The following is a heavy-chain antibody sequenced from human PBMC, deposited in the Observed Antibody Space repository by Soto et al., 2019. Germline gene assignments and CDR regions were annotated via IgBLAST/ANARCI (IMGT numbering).Heavy chain of an antibody. CDR3: ARSTAAAGTRRYYFDY. Sequence: EVQLVESGGGLVQPGGSLRLSCAASGFTFSDHYMDWVRQAPGKGLEWVGRTRNKANSYTTEYAASVKGRFTISRDDSKNSLYLQMNSLKTEDTAVYYCARSTAAAGTRRYYFDYWGQGTLVTVSS. CDR2: TRNKANSYTT. J-gene: IGHJ4*02. D-gene: IGHD6-13*01. CDR1: GFTFSDHY. V-gene: IGHV3-72*01.